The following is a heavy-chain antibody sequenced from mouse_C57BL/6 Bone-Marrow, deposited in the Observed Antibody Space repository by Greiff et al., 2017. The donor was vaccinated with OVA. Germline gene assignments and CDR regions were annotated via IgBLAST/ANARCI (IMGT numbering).Heavy chain of an antibody. CDR1: GFSLTSYG. Sequence: VQVVESGPGLVQPSQSLSITCTVSGFSLTSYGVHWVRQSPGKGLEWLGVIWRGGSTDYNAAFMSRLSITKDNSKSQVFFKMNSLQADDTAIYYCAKSGDGYSGVFDYWGQGTTLTVSS. J-gene: IGHJ2*01. V-gene: IGHV2-5*01. CDR2: IWRGGST. D-gene: IGHD2-3*01. CDR3: AKSGDGYSGVFDY.